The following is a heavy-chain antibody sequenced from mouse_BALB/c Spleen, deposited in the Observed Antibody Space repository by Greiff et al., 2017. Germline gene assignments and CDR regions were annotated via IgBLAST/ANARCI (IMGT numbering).Heavy chain of an antibody. CDR2: ISSGSSTI. Sequence: EVMLVESGGGLVQPGGSLKLSCAASGFTFSSYTMSWVRQTPEKRLEWVAYISSGSSTIYYADTVKGRFTISRDNPKNTLFLQMTSLRSEDTAMYYCASSLTGIFDYWGQGTTLTVSS. CDR1: GFTFSSYT. D-gene: IGHD4-1*01. V-gene: IGHV5-17*02. CDR3: ASSLTGIFDY. J-gene: IGHJ2*01.